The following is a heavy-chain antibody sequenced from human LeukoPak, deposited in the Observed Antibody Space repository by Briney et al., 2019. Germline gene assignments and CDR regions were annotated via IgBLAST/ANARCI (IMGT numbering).Heavy chain of an antibody. J-gene: IGHJ3*01. CDR2: ISAYNGNT. D-gene: IGHD1-26*01. CDR3: ARSNEWEPHDAFDL. V-gene: IGHV1-18*01. Sequence: ASVKVSCKASGYTFTSYGISWVRQAPGQGLEWMGWISAYNGNTNYAQKLQGRVTMTTDTSTSTAYMELRSLRSDDTAVYYCARSNEWEPHDAFDLWGQGTMVTVSS. CDR1: GYTFTSYG.